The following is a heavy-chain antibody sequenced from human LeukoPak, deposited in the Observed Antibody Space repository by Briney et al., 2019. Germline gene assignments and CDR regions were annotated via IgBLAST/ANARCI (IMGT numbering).Heavy chain of an antibody. J-gene: IGHJ4*02. Sequence: PGRSLRLSCAASGFTFNDYAMHWVRQAPGKGLEWVSGISWNSGTIDYADSVKGRFTISRDNAKNSLYLQMNSLRAEDTALYYCAKDSAYSNYNFDYWGQGTLVTVSS. CDR3: AKDSAYSNYNFDY. D-gene: IGHD6-13*01. CDR2: ISWNSGTI. CDR1: GFTFNDYA. V-gene: IGHV3-9*01.